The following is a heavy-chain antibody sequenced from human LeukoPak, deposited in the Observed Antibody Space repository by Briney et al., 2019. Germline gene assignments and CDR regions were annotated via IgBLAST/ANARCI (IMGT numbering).Heavy chain of an antibody. CDR1: GGSISSGSYF. D-gene: IGHD6-13*01. CDR2: IYYSGST. Sequence: PSETLSLTCTVSGGSISSGSYFWSWIRQPPGKGLEWIGYIYYSGSTNYNPSLKSRVTISVDKSKNQFSLKLSSVTAADTAVYYCARVFDSSSSPYYYYYMDVWGKGTTVTVSS. V-gene: IGHV4-61*05. J-gene: IGHJ6*03. CDR3: ARVFDSSSSPYYYYYMDV.